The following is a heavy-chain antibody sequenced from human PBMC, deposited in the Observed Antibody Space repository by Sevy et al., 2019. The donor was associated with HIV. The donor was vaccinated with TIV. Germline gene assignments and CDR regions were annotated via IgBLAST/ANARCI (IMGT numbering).Heavy chain of an antibody. Sequence: GGSLRLSCAASGFTFSDHYMDWVRQAPGKGLEWVGRIRNKANSHTTEYAASVKGRFTISRDDSKNSLYLQMNSLKTEDTAMYYCARVTAVADLYFDYWGQGTLVTVSS. CDR2: IRNKANSHTT. J-gene: IGHJ4*02. V-gene: IGHV3-72*01. CDR3: ARVTAVADLYFDY. D-gene: IGHD6-19*01. CDR1: GFTFSDHY.